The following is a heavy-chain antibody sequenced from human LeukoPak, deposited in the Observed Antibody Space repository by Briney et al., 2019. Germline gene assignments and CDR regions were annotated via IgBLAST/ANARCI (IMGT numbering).Heavy chain of an antibody. J-gene: IGHJ4*02. CDR3: ARNSGLRGRRYYFDY. Sequence: SETLSLTCAVYGGSFSGYYWSWIRQPPGKGLEWIGEINHSGSTNYNPSLKSRVTISVDTSKNKFSLKLSSVTAADTAVYYCARNSGLRGRRYYFDYWGQGTLVTVSS. D-gene: IGHD1-26*01. CDR2: INHSGST. V-gene: IGHV4-34*01. CDR1: GGSFSGYY.